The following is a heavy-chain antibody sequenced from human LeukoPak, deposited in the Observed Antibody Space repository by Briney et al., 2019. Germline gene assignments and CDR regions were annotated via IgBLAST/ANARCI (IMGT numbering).Heavy chain of an antibody. CDR2: IYYSGST. CDR1: GGSISSYY. CDR3: ARTRYSGYDYSHYFDY. D-gene: IGHD5-12*01. Sequence: SETLSLTCTVSGGSISSYYWSWIRQPPGKGLEWIGYIYYSGSTNYNPSLKSRVTISVDTSKNQFSLKLSSVTAADTAVYYCARTRYSGYDYSHYFDYWGQGTLVTVSS. V-gene: IGHV4-59*01. J-gene: IGHJ4*02.